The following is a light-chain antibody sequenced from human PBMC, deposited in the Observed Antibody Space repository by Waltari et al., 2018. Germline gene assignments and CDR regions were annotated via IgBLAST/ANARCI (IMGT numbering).Light chain of an antibody. CDR1: SSDVGNYKR. V-gene: IGLV2-23*02. CDR3: SSYAGSSKGV. Sequence: QSALTQPASVSGSPGQSITISCTGTSSDVGNYKRVSWYQQHPGKAPKLMIYAVSKRPSRVSDRFSGSKSGDMASLTSSGLQPEDEAEYFCSSYAGSSKGVFGGGTKVTVL. CDR2: AVS. J-gene: IGLJ2*01.